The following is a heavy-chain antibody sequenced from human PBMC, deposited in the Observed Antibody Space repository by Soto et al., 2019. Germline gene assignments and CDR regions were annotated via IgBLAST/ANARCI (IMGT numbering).Heavy chain of an antibody. D-gene: IGHD1-1*01. CDR1: GFIFSSYA. J-gene: IGHJ4*02. V-gene: IGHV3-30-3*01. CDR2: ISYDGSNK. CDR3: AKQLQRSFDY. Sequence: QVQLVESGGGVVQPGRSLRLSCAASGFIFSSYAMQWVRKAPGKGLEWVAVISYDGSNKYYADSVKGRFTISRDNSKNTLYLQMNSLRAEDTAVYYCAKQLQRSFDYCGQGTLVTVSS.